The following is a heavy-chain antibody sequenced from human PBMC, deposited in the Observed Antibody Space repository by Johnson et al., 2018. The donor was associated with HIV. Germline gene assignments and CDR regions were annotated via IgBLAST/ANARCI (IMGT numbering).Heavy chain of an antibody. J-gene: IGHJ3*02. V-gene: IGHV3-66*03. CDR3: AKAPGGGSRSLDAFDI. CDR1: GFTGSRNY. CDR2: IYSGGNT. D-gene: IGHD1-26*01. Sequence: EVQLVESGGGVIRPGGSLRLSCAASGFTGSRNYMSWVRQAPGKGLEWVSTIYSGGNTYYADSVKGRFTISRDNSKKTLYLQMNSLRAEDTAVYYCAKAPGGGSRSLDAFDIWGQGTMVTVSS.